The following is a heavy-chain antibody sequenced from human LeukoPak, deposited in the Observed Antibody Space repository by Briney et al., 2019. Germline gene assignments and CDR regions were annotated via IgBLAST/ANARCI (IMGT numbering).Heavy chain of an antibody. CDR1: GYTFTSYY. CDR2: INPSGGST. Sequence: ASVKVSCKASGYTFTSYYMHWVRQAPGQGLEWMGIINPSGGSTSYAQKFQGRATMTRDTSTSTVYMELSSLRSEDTAVYYCARYCSSASCYGYYYGMDVWGKGTTVTVSS. D-gene: IGHD2-2*01. V-gene: IGHV1-46*01. J-gene: IGHJ6*04. CDR3: ARYCSSASCYGYYYGMDV.